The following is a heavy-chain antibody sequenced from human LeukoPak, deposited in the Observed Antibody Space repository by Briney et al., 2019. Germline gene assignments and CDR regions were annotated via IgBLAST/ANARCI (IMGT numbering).Heavy chain of an antibody. CDR2: INHSGST. Sequence: SETLSLTCAVYGGSFSGYYWSWIRQPPGKGLEWIGEINHSGSTNYNPSLKSRVTISVDTSKNQFSLNLSSVTAADTAVYYCARDISGYSSIDYWGQGTLVTVSS. CDR3: ARDISGYSSIDY. J-gene: IGHJ4*02. CDR1: GGSFSGYY. V-gene: IGHV4-34*09. D-gene: IGHD6-13*01.